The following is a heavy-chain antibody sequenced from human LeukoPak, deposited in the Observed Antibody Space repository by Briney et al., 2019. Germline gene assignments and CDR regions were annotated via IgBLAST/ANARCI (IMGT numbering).Heavy chain of an antibody. CDR1: GGSISSGGYS. CDR3: ARDRAYCSGGSCYSS. D-gene: IGHD2-15*01. CDR2: IYYSGST. J-gene: IGHJ4*02. V-gene: IGHV4-30-4*07. Sequence: SQTLSLTCAVSGGSISSGGYSWSWIRQPPGKGLEWIGYIYYSGSTYYNPSLKSRVTISVDTSKNQFSLKLSSVTAADTAVYYCARDRAYCSGGSCYSSWGQGTLVTVSS.